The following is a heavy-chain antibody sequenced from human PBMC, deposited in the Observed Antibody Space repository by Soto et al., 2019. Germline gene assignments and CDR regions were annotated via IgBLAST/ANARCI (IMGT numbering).Heavy chain of an antibody. J-gene: IGHJ4*02. CDR1: GYTFTSFG. CDR3: ATGAAGIAVPVI. D-gene: IGHD6-19*01. CDR2: INAYNGNT. V-gene: IGHV1-18*01. Sequence: ASVKVSCKASGYTFTSFGVNWVRQAPGQGLEWMGWINAYNGNTNYAQNFQGRVTMTADTSTSTAYMEVRSLRSDDTAVYYCATGAAGIAVPVIWGQGTLVTVSS.